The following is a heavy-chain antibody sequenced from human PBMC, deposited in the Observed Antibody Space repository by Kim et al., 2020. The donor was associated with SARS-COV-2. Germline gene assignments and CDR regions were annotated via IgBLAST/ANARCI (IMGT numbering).Heavy chain of an antibody. D-gene: IGHD3-3*01. CDR1: GYTFKTYP. CDR2: VNAANDQT. V-gene: IGHV1-3*01. Sequence: ASVKVSCKASGYTFKTYPIHWLRQAPGQTLEWMGWVNAANDQTKYSQKFQGRITISRDTSANTAYMELRSLTTKDTAFYYCLREMNLTVYDYLGHGTLVT. J-gene: IGHJ4*01. CDR3: LREMNLTVYDY.